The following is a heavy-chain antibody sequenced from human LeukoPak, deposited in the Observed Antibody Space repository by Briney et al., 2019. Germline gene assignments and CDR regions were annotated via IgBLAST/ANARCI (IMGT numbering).Heavy chain of an antibody. D-gene: IGHD1-26*01. CDR1: GFTFSNYA. CDR2: ISGSGGTT. Sequence: GGSLRLSCAASGFTFSNYAMSWVRQAPGKGLEWVSLISGSGGTTYYADSVKGRFTISRDNSKNMFYLQMSSLRAEDTALYYCAKGATSTWYDSWGQGTLVTVSS. V-gene: IGHV3-23*01. J-gene: IGHJ4*02. CDR3: AKGATSTWYDS.